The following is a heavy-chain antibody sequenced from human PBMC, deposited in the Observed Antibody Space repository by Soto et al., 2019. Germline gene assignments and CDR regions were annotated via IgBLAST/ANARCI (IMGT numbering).Heavy chain of an antibody. J-gene: IGHJ5*02. Sequence: SRHTRSHPTLLLTLTFTFPGFSLSTSGVGVGWIRQPPGKALEWCARSNWDDNKRYSPSQKSRLTITKNTYKNKVVLKMTNMDPGDKATYFCAHGLLEWLARLIWFDHWGQGTLVT. D-gene: IGHD3-3*01. CDR1: GFSLSTSGVG. CDR2: SNWDDNK. V-gene: IGHV2-5*02. CDR3: AHGLLEWLARLIWFDH.